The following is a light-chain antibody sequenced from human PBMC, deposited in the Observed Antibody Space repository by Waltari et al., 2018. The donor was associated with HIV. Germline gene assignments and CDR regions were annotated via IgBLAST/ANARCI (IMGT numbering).Light chain of an antibody. Sequence: QSVPTQPPSVSGAPGQRVTISFNWTSSNTRSGYHFHWYQQLPQTAPKLLTYASTNRPAGVPDGFSASKSATSASLAITGLQADDEADYYCQSYDSSLSGRVFGGGTKLTVL. CDR1: SSNTRSGYH. CDR2: AST. J-gene: IGLJ3*02. V-gene: IGLV1-40*01. CDR3: QSYDSSLSGRV.